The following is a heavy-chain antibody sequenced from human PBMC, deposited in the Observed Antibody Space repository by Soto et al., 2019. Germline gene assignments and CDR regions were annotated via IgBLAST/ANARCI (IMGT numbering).Heavy chain of an antibody. J-gene: IGHJ4*02. D-gene: IGHD3-16*01. CDR2: INWKSDI. V-gene: IGHV3-9*01. Sequence: AGGSLRLSCAVSGFTFDDNAMHWVRQAPEKGLEWVSGINWKSDIGYADSLKGRFTISRDNAENSLYLQMNSLRAEDTALYYCAISQDRGGRTTFIYWGQGTQVTVSS. CDR1: GFTFDDNA. CDR3: AISQDRGGRTTFIY.